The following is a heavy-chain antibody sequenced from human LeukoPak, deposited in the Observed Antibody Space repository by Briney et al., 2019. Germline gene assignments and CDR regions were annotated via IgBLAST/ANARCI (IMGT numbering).Heavy chain of an antibody. J-gene: IGHJ4*02. CDR2: IGGSGGTT. D-gene: IGHD3-22*01. Sequence: PGGSLRLSCAASGFTFSSYAMNWVRQAPGRGLEWVSGIGGSGGTTYYADSVKDRFTISRDNSKNTLYLQMNSLRAEDTAVYYCAKDYYDSSGPRGGFDYWGQGTLVTVSS. CDR1: GFTFSSYA. CDR3: AKDYYDSSGPRGGFDY. V-gene: IGHV3-23*01.